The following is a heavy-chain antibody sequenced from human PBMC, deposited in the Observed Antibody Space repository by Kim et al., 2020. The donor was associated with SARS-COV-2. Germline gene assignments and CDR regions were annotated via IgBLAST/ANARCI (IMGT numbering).Heavy chain of an antibody. D-gene: IGHD3-3*01. J-gene: IGHJ6*02. CDR3: ARVGRFLEWVYGMDV. CDR1: GGSISSYY. V-gene: IGHV4-4*07. Sequence: SETLSLTCTVSGGSISSYYWSWIRQPAGKGLEWIGRIYTSGSTNYNPSLKSRVTMSVDTSKNQFSLKLSSVTAADTAVYYCARVGRFLEWVYGMDVWGQGTTVTVSS. CDR2: IYTSGST.